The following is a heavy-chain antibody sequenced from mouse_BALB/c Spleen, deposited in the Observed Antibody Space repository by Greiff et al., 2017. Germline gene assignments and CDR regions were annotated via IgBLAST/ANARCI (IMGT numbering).Heavy chain of an antibody. J-gene: IGHJ3*01. CDR3: ARSRTAGGFAY. D-gene: IGHD3-3*01. CDR1: GYSFTSYY. CDR2: IDPFNGGT. V-gene: IGHV1S135*01. Sequence: VQLQQSGPELMKPGASVKIFCKASGYSFTSYYMHWVKQSHGKSLEWIGYIDPFNGGTSYNQKFKGKATLTVDKSSSTAYMHLSSLTSEDSAVYYCARSRTAGGFAYWGQGTLVTVSA.